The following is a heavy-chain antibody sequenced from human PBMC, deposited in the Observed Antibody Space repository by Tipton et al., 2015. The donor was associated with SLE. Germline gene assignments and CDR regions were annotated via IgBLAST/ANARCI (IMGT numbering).Heavy chain of an antibody. V-gene: IGHV4-59*01. CDR2: IYYSGST. J-gene: IGHJ4*02. CDR3: ARGGPRTYYDFWSGSPFDS. CDR1: GGSINTYY. D-gene: IGHD3-3*01. Sequence: TLSLTCTVSGGSINTYYWSWIRQPPGKGLEWIGYIYYSGSTNYNPSLKSRVTILVDTSRNHFSLKLSSVTAADTAVYYCARGGPRTYYDFWSGSPFDSWGQGTLVTVSS.